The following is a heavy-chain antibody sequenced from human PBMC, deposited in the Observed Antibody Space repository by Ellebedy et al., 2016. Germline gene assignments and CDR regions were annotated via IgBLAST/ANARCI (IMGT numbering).Heavy chain of an antibody. D-gene: IGHD1-7*01. Sequence: GESLKISCAASGFTFSSYAMSWVRQAPGKGLEWVSAISGSGGSTYYADSVKGRFTISRDNSKNTLYLQMNSLRAEDTAVYYCAKDENWNYVEGFDYWGQGTLVTVSS. CDR1: GFTFSSYA. V-gene: IGHV3-23*01. CDR3: AKDENWNYVEGFDY. CDR2: ISGSGGST. J-gene: IGHJ4*02.